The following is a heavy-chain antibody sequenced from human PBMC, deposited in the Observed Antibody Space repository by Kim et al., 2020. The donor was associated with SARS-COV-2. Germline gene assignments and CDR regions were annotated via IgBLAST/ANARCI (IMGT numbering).Heavy chain of an antibody. CDR3: ARRAPSPAYKYFAMDV. V-gene: IGHV1-8*01. CDR1: GYSFTGYD. Sequence: ASVKVSCKASGYSFTGYDINWVRQATGQGFEWMGWMNPNLGNTGYAQKFQGRVTLTWDTSIRTAYMELSGLKSEDTAVYYCARRAPSPAYKYFAMDVWGQGTTVTDSS. CDR2: MNPNLGNT. J-gene: IGHJ6*02. D-gene: IGHD2-2*01.